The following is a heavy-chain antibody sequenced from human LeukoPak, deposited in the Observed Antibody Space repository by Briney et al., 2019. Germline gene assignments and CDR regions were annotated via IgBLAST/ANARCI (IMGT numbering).Heavy chain of an antibody. CDR2: ISSSSSYI. V-gene: IGHV3-21*01. J-gene: IGHJ3*02. CDR3: ARDDIVVVVAAQGYAFDI. D-gene: IGHD2-15*01. Sequence: GGSLRLSCAASGFTFSSYSMNWFRQAPGKGLEWVSSISSSSSYIYYADSVKGRFTISRDNAKNSLYLQMNSLRAEDTAVYYCARDDIVVVVAAQGYAFDIWGQGQWSPSLQ. CDR1: GFTFSSYS.